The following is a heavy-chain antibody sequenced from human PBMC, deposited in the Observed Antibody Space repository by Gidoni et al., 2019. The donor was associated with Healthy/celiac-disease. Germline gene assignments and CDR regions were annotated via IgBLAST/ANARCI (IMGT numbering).Heavy chain of an antibody. CDR1: GFTFSRYA. Sequence: EVQLLESGGGLVQPGGSLRLSFAAFGFTFSRYAMSWVRQAPGKGLEWVSAISGSGGSTYYADSVKGRFTISRDNSKNTLYLQMNSLRAEDTAVYYCAKSAPNFDWLLYPTPDYWGQGTLVTVSS. CDR2: ISGSGGST. D-gene: IGHD3-9*01. J-gene: IGHJ4*02. CDR3: AKSAPNFDWLLYPTPDY. V-gene: IGHV3-23*01.